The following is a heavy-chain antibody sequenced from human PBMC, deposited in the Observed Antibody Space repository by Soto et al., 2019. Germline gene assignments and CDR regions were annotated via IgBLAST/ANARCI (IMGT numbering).Heavy chain of an antibody. D-gene: IGHD6-19*01. CDR1: GGFIRGSDYY. CDR2: IYYSGTS. J-gene: IGHJ4*02. V-gene: IGHV4-39*01. Sequence: PSETLSLTCTVSGGFIRGSDYYWGWIRQPPGKGLECVGNIYYSGTSYSYPSLKGRVTMSVDTSKNQFSMRLSSVTAADTAVYYWTDMRGQWLPGDWGGGIMATVSS. CDR3: TDMRGQWLPGD.